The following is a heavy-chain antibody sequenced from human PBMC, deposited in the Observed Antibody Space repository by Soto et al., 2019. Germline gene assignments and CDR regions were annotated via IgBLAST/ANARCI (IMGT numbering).Heavy chain of an antibody. V-gene: IGHV5-10-1*01. D-gene: IGHD2-15*01. J-gene: IGHJ5*02. CDR2: IDPSDSYT. CDR3: ARHDIVVVVAATRGWFDP. Sequence: GESLKISCKGSGYSFTSYWIRWVRQMPGKGLEWMGRIDPSDSYTNYSPSFQGHVTISADKSISTAYLQWSSLKASDTAMYYCARHDIVVVVAATRGWFDPWGQGTLVTVSS. CDR1: GYSFTSYW.